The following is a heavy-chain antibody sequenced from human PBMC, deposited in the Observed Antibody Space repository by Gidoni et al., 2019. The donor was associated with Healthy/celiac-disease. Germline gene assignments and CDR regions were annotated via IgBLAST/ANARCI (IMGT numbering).Heavy chain of an antibody. D-gene: IGHD2-2*02. J-gene: IGHJ6*02. CDR1: GFTFSSAS. CDR3: ARDMGVCTSCYNYGMDV. Sequence: EVQLVASGGGLVQPGGSLRLSCAASGFTFSSASMNWVRQAPGKGLEWVSYISSSSSTIYYADSVNGRFTISRDNAKNSLYLQMNSLRDEDTAVYYCARDMGVCTSCYNYGMDVWGQGTTVTVSS. CDR2: ISSSSSTI. V-gene: IGHV3-48*02.